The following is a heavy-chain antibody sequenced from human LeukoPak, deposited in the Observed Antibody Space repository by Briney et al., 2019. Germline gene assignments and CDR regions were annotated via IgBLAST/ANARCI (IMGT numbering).Heavy chain of an antibody. V-gene: IGHV4-34*01. CDR1: GGSFSGYY. CDR3: ARRGSNGFGY. D-gene: IGHD4-11*01. J-gene: IGHJ4*02. Sequence: SGTLSLTCAVSGGSFSGYYWSWVRQPPGKGLEWIGEITHSGSTNYNASLKSRGTISVDTSKNQFSLKLSSVTAADTAVYYCARRGSNGFGYWGQGTLVTVSS. CDR2: ITHSGST.